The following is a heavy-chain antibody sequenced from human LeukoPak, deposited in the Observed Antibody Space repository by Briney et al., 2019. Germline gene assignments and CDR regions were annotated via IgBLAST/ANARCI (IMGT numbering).Heavy chain of an antibody. D-gene: IGHD3-10*01. J-gene: IGHJ6*02. CDR1: GGSISSYY. Sequence: PSETLSLTCTVSGGSISSYYWSWIRQPPGKGLEWIGYIYYSGSTNYNPSLKSRVTISVDTSKNQFSLKLSSVTAADTAVYYCARRNYYGSGHMDVWGQGTTVTVSS. CDR2: IYYSGST. V-gene: IGHV4-59*01. CDR3: ARRNYYGSGHMDV.